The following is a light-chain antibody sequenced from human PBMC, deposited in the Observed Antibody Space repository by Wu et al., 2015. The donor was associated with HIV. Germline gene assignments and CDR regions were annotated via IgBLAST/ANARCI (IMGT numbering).Light chain of an antibody. CDR3: QQGYSSPPLT. V-gene: IGKV1-39*01. CDR1: QYIDIY. J-gene: IGKJ4*01. CDR2: GAS. Sequence: DIHLTQSPSSLSASVGDRVTITCRASQYIDIYLNWYRQKPGKAPELLIYGASSLQSGAPSRFSGSGSGTDLTLTISSLQPEDFAIYYCQQGYSSPPLTFGGGTKVEI.